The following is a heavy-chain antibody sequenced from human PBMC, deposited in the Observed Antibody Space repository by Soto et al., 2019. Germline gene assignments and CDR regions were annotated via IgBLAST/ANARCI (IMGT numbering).Heavy chain of an antibody. CDR2: INHSGST. V-gene: IGHV4-34*01. Sequence: QVQLQQWGAGLLKPSETLSLTCAVYGGSFSGYYWSWIRQPPGKGLDWIGEINHSGSTNYNPSLKSRVTRSVETSKNQFSLKLSSVTAADTAVYYCARGVGGDYWGQGTLVTVSS. CDR1: GGSFSGYY. J-gene: IGHJ4*02. D-gene: IGHD3-3*01. CDR3: ARGVGGDY.